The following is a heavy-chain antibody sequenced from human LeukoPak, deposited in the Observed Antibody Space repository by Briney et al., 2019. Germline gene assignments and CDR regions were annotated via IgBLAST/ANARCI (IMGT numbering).Heavy chain of an antibody. V-gene: IGHV1-18*01. CDR2: IGAYNGNT. J-gene: IGHJ6*02. CDR1: GYTFTSYG. Sequence: ASVKVSCKASGYTFTSYGISWVRQAPGQGLEWMGWIGAYNGNTNYAQKLQGRVTMTTDTSTSTAYMELRSLRSDDTAVYYCARAGLGYCSSTSCTYYYYGMDVWGQGTTVTVSS. D-gene: IGHD2-2*01. CDR3: ARAGLGYCSSTSCTYYYYGMDV.